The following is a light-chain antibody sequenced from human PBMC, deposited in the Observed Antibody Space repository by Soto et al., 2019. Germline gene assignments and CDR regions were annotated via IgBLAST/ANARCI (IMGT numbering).Light chain of an antibody. J-gene: IGKJ2*01. Sequence: AIQMTQSPSSLSASVGDRVTITCRASQGITNDLGWYQQKPGKAPNLLIYDASRLQSGVSSRFSGSGSGTDFTLTISNLQPEDVATYYCLQDYNYPRTFGQGTRLEIK. V-gene: IGKV1-6*01. CDR2: DAS. CDR3: LQDYNYPRT. CDR1: QGITND.